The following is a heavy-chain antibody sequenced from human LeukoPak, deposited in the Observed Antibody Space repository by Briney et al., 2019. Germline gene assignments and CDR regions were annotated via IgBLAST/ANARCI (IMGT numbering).Heavy chain of an antibody. Sequence: SETLSLTCTVSGGSISSGSYYWSWIRQPAGKGLEWIGRIYTSGSTYYNPSLKSRVAISVDTSKNQFSLKLSSVTAADTAVYYCARDARDGGNSDYSDYWGQGTLVTVSS. CDR1: GGSISSGSYY. V-gene: IGHV4-61*02. CDR3: ARDARDGGNSDYSDY. D-gene: IGHD4-23*01. CDR2: IYTSGST. J-gene: IGHJ4*02.